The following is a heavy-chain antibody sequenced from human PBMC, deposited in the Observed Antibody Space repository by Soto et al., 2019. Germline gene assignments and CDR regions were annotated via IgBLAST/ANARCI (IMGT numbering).Heavy chain of an antibody. J-gene: IGHJ5*02. V-gene: IGHV1-18*01. CDR3: ARTRPPFSWQQLFTKWFDP. CDR1: GYTFTSYG. Sequence: ASVKVSCKASGYTFTSYGISRVRQAPGQGLEWMGWISAYNGNTNYAQKLQGRVTMTTDTSTSTAYMELRSLRSDDTAVYYCARTRPPFSWQQLFTKWFDPWGQGTLVTV. D-gene: IGHD6-13*01. CDR2: ISAYNGNT.